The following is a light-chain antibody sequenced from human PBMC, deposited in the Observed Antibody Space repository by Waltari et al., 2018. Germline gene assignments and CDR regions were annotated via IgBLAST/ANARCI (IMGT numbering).Light chain of an antibody. CDR3: QRRYSS. CDR1: KNIANY. J-gene: IGKJ1*01. V-gene: IGKV1-39*01. CDR2: VAS. Sequence: DIRLTQSPSSMSASVGVQVIVTCRANKNIANYLNWYQQKPGKAPKLMIYVASNLQDGVPERFSGSGFGTEFTLTISRLEPADFATDYCQRRYSSFGQGTKVEIK.